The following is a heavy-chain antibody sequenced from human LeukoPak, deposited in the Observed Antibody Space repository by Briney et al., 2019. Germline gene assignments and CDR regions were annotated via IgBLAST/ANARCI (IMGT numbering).Heavy chain of an antibody. D-gene: IGHD1-26*01. CDR2: IFSGGTT. Sequence: PGGSLRLSCAASGFTVSSNYMNWVRQAPGKGLEWVSVIFSGGTTYYADSVKGRFTISRDNSKNTVYLQMNSLRAEDTAVYYCARGDQKVGATRGFDYWGQGTLVTVSS. V-gene: IGHV3-53*01. CDR1: GFTVSSNY. J-gene: IGHJ4*02. CDR3: ARGDQKVGATRGFDY.